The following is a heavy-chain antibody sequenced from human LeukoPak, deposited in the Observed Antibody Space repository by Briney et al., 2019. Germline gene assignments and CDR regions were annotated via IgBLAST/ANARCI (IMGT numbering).Heavy chain of an antibody. CDR1: GGSFSGYY. V-gene: IGHV4-34*01. Sequence: SETLSLTCAVYGGSFSGYYWSRIRQPPGKGLEWIGEINHSGSTNYNPSLKSRVTISVDTSKNQFSLKLSSVTAADTAVYYCARGRMDVAGYSSSWYSFKYYFDYWGQGTLVTVSS. J-gene: IGHJ4*02. CDR2: INHSGST. D-gene: IGHD6-13*01. CDR3: ARGRMDVAGYSSSWYSFKYYFDY.